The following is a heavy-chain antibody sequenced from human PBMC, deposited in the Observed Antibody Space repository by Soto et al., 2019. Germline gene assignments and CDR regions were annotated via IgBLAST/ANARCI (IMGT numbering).Heavy chain of an antibody. J-gene: IGHJ6*02. V-gene: IGHV4-39*01. CDR2: IYYSGST. D-gene: IGHD3-10*01. Sequence: SETLSLTCTVSGGSISSSSYYWGWIRQPPGKGLEWIGSIYYSGSTYYNPSLESRVTISVDTSKNQFSLKLSSVTAADTAVYYCARAPQWFGESAPEDYGMDVWGQGTTVTVSS. CDR1: GGSISSSSYY. CDR3: ARAPQWFGESAPEDYGMDV.